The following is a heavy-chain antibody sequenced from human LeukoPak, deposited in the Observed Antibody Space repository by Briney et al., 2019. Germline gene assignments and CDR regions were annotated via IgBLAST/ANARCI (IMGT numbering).Heavy chain of an antibody. V-gene: IGHV4-59*08. Sequence: SETLSLTCTVSGGSISSYYWGWIRQPPGKGLEWIGYIYHSGSTNHNPSLKSRVAISIDTSKNQFSLSLSSVTAADTAVYYCARHYYDGSSYYHLDYWGQGTLVTVSS. CDR2: IYHSGST. CDR1: GGSISSYY. D-gene: IGHD3-22*01. CDR3: ARHYYDGSSYYHLDY. J-gene: IGHJ4*02.